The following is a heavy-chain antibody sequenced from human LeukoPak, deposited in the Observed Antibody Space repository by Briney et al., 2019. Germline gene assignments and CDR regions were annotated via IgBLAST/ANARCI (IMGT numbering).Heavy chain of an antibody. CDR3: AGNSSGWYDYSYQYSDV. V-gene: IGHV4-59*01. J-gene: IGHJ6*03. Sequence: SETLSLTCTVSGGSISSYYWNWIRQPPGKGLEWIGSIYNYNPSLKSRVTISVDTSKNQFSLKLSAVTAADTAIYYCAGNSSGWYDYSYQYSDVWGKGTTVTVSS. CDR2: IY. CDR1: GGSISSYY. D-gene: IGHD6-19*01.